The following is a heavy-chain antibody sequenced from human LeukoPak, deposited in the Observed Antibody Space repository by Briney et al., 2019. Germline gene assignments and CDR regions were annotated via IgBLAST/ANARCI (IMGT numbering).Heavy chain of an antibody. Sequence: GGSLRLSCVASGFNFNDFWMSWIRQAPGKGLEWVANIKQDGSEKNYLDSVKGRFTISRDNAKKSLNLQMNSLTAEDTAVYYCTRGGFRPDYCGQGMLVTVSS. J-gene: IGHJ4*02. CDR2: IKQDGSEK. V-gene: IGHV3-7*03. D-gene: IGHD3-10*01. CDR3: TRGGFRPDY. CDR1: GFNFNDFW.